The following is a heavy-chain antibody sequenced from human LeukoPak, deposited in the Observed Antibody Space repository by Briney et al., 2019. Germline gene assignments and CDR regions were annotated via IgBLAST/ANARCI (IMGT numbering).Heavy chain of an antibody. CDR3: AKGSKGGMIVPGGRPKYFQH. V-gene: IGHV3-23*01. J-gene: IGHJ1*01. D-gene: IGHD3-16*01. Sequence: PAGSLRLSCAASAFSCTHNARSWVPHGQGKGLEWGATLSVSSGSTYYADSVKGRITISRDISKSTLYLQMNSLRVEDTAIYYCAKGSKGGMIVPGGRPKYFQHWGQGTLVTVSS. CDR2: LSVSSGST. CDR1: AFSCTHNA.